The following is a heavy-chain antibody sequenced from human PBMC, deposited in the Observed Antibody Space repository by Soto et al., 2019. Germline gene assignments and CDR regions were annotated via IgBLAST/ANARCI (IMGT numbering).Heavy chain of an antibody. V-gene: IGHV5-51*01. J-gene: IGHJ4*02. CDR2: IYPHDSDT. CDR1: GYNFATYW. Sequence: PGESLKISCKGSGYNFATYWIGWVRQMPGKGLEWMGIIYPHDSDTRYSPSFQGQVTISADKSISTAYLQWSSLKAPDTAIYYCARRLDNTLDFWGQGTLVTVSS. D-gene: IGHD1-20*01. CDR3: ARRLDNTLDF.